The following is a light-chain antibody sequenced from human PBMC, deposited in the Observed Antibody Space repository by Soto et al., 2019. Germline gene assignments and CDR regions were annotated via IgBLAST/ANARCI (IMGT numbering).Light chain of an antibody. J-gene: IGLJ2*01. CDR2: ANT. V-gene: IGLV1-40*01. Sequence: QSVLTQPPSVSGAPGQRVTISCTGNNSNIGAGSGVNWYQQFPNRAPKLLIYANTHRPSGVPDRFSGSTSATSASLAITGLQTQDEADYYCQSFDFSLTGLIFGGGTKLTVL. CDR3: QSFDFSLTGLI. CDR1: NSNIGAGSG.